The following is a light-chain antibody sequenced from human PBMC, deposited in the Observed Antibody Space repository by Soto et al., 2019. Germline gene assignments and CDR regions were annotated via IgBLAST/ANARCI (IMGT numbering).Light chain of an antibody. J-gene: IGKJ1*01. CDR1: QGISSY. CDR2: AAS. V-gene: IGKV1-8*01. CDR3: QQYYSYPRT. Sequence: ALRMTQSPSSFSASTGDRVTITCRASQGISSYLACYQQKPGKAPKLLIYAASTLQSGVPSMFSGSGSGTDFTLTISCLQSEDFATYYCQQYYSYPRTFGQGTTVEIK.